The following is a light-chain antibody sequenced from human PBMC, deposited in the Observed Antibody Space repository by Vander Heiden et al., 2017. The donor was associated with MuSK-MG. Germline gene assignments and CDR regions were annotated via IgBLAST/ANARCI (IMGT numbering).Light chain of an antibody. Sequence: SSELTQDPAVSVALGQTARITCQGDSLRSYYASWYQQKPGQAPVLVIYGKNNRPSGIPDRFSGSSSGNTASFTITGAQAEDEADYYCNYRDSSGNQVVFGGGTKLTVL. CDR3: NYRDSSGNQVV. V-gene: IGLV3-19*01. CDR2: GKN. J-gene: IGLJ3*02. CDR1: SLRSYY.